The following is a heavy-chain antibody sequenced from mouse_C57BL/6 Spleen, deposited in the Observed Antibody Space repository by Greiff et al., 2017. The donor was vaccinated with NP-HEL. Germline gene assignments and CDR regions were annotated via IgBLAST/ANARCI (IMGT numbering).Heavy chain of an antibody. Sequence: QVHVKQSGAELVKPGASVKLSCKASGYTFTSYWMHWVKQRPGQGLEWIGMIHPNSGSTNYNEKFKSKATLTVDKSSSTAYMQLSSLTSEDSAVYYCAPYGSSSLGYWGQGTSVTVSS. CDR3: APYGSSSLGY. D-gene: IGHD1-1*01. CDR1: GYTFTSYW. V-gene: IGHV1-64*01. J-gene: IGHJ4*01. CDR2: IHPNSGST.